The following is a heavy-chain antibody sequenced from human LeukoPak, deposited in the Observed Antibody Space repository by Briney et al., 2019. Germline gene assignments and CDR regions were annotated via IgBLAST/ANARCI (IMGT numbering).Heavy chain of an antibody. CDR1: GFTFSTYA. V-gene: IGHV3-30*04. CDR3: ARPSDHYYYYFYMDV. Sequence: GGSLRLSCAASGFTFSTYAMHWVRQAPGKGLEWVAFISYDGNKKDYADSVKGRFTISRDNSENTLYLQMNSLRIEDAGVYYCARPSDHYYYYFYMDVWAKGPRSPSP. J-gene: IGHJ6*03. CDR2: ISYDGNKK.